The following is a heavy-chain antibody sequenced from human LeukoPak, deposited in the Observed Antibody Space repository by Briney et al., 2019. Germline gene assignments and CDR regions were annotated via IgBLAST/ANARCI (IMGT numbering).Heavy chain of an antibody. CDR2: IKQDGSEK. CDR3: ARATVYLGGYYYYCGMDV. D-gene: IGHD3-16*01. CDR1: AFTFSSYW. V-gene: IGHV3-7*01. Sequence: GGSLRLSCAASAFTFSSYWMSWVRQAPGKGLEWVANIKQDGSEKYYVDSMKGRFTISRDNAKSSLYLQMNSLRAEDTAVYYCARATVYLGGYYYYCGMDVWGQGTTVTVSS. J-gene: IGHJ6*02.